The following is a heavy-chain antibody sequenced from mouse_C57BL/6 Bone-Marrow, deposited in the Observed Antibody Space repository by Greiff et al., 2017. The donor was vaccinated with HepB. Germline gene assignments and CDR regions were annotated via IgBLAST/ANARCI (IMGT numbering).Heavy chain of an antibody. D-gene: IGHD2-1*01. V-gene: IGHV5-4*03. CDR1: GFTFSSYA. Sequence: EVKLVESGGGLVKPGGSLKLSCAASGFTFSSYAMSWVRQTPEKRLEWVATISDGGSYTYYPDNVKGRFTISRDNAKNNLYLQMSHLKSEDTAMYYCARSDGNYLPDYWGQGTTLTVSS. J-gene: IGHJ2*01. CDR2: ISDGGSYT. CDR3: ARSDGNYLPDY.